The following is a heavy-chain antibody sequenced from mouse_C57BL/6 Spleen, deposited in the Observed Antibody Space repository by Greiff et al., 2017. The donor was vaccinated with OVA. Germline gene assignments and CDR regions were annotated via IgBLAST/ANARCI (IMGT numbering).Heavy chain of an antibody. J-gene: IGHJ3*01. D-gene: IGHD3-2*02. CDR2: IWSGGST. CDR3: ASYSSGYSLFAY. CDR1: GFSLTSYG. V-gene: IGHV2-2*01. Sequence: VHLVESGPGLVQPSQSLSITCTVSGFSLTSYGVHWVRQSPGKGLEWLGVIWSGGSTDYNAAFISRLSISKDNSKSQVFFKMNSLQADDTAIYYCASYSSGYSLFAYWGQGTLVTVSA.